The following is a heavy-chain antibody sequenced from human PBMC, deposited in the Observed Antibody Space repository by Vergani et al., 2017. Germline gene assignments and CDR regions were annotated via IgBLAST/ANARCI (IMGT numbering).Heavy chain of an antibody. Sequence: QVQLVESGGGVVQSGGSLRLSCAASGFTFTSFGMHWVRQAPGKGLEWVAFIHYDGSHKYYVDSVKGRFTISRDDSKNTLYLQMNSLRAEDTAVYYCARSLTGFWRLSYYYYMDVWGKGTTVTVSS. D-gene: IGHD3-3*01. CDR1: GFTFTSFG. J-gene: IGHJ6*03. CDR2: IHYDGSHK. CDR3: ARSLTGFWRLSYYYYMDV. V-gene: IGHV3-30*02.